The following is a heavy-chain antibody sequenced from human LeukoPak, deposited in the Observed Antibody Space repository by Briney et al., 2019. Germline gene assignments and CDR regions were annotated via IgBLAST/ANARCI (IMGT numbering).Heavy chain of an antibody. D-gene: IGHD3-10*01. CDR3: ARVESSGVPWFGEPLGYNWFDP. Sequence: NSGGSLRLSCAASGFTFSDYYMSWIRQAPGKGLEWVSYISSSGSTIYYADSVKGRFTISRDNAKNSLYLQMNSLRAEDTAVYYCARVESSGVPWFGEPLGYNWFDPWGQGTLVTVSS. CDR2: ISSSGSTI. J-gene: IGHJ5*02. CDR1: GFTFSDYY. V-gene: IGHV3-11*04.